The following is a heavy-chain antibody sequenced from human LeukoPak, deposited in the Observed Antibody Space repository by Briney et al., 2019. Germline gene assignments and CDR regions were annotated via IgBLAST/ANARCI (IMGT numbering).Heavy chain of an antibody. J-gene: IGHJ5*01. CDR3: ARAGGRSWFDS. CDR1: GYTFTGYY. CDR2: INPNSGGT. V-gene: IGHV1-2*02. Sequence: ASVKVSCKASGYTFTGYYMHWVRQAPGQGLEWMGWINPNSGGTNYAQKVQGRVTMTTDTSMSTAYMELSRLTSDDTAVYYCARAGGRSWFDSWGQGTLVTVSS.